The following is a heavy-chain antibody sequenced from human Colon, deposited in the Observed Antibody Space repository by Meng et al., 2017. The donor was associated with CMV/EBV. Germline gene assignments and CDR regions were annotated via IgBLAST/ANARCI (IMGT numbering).Heavy chain of an antibody. Sequence: KASVCTFINHDINLVLQAAGQGLEWMGSLNSNSGHTVYAQKFQGRVTMPRDTSVSTAYMELSSLRFEDTAIYYCMGGAGAGGRDWFDPWGQGTLVTVSS. CDR2: LNSNSGHT. D-gene: IGHD6-13*01. J-gene: IGHJ5*02. CDR3: MGGAGAGGRDWFDP. CDR1: VCTFINHD. V-gene: IGHV1-8*01.